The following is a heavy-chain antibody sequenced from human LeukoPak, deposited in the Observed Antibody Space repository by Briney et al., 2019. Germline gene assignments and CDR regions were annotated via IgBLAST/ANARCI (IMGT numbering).Heavy chain of an antibody. CDR2: INHSGST. CDR3: ASFGPCSGGSCRDLYNDEISARGGSWFDY. CDR1: GGSFSGYY. J-gene: IGHJ4*02. V-gene: IGHV4-34*01. Sequence: SETLSLTCAVYGGSFSGYYWGWIRQPPGKGLEWIGEINHSGSTNYNPSLKSRVTISVDTSKNQFSLKLSSVTAADTAMYYCASFGPCSGGSCRDLYNDEISARGGSWFDYWGQGTLVTVSS. D-gene: IGHD2-15*01.